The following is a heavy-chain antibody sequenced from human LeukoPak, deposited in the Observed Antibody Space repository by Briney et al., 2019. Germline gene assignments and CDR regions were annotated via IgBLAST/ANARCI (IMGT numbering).Heavy chain of an antibody. CDR1: GYSFNSFW. CDR2: IYPSDSDT. J-gene: IGHJ3*02. Sequence: GESLKISCKGSGYSFNSFWIAWVRQMPGKGLEWMGSIYPSDSDTRYSPSFQGHVTISADKSITTAFLQWSSLKASDTAIYFCARHARNILRSPFDIWGRGAMVTVSS. V-gene: IGHV5-51*01. CDR3: ARHARNILRSPFDI.